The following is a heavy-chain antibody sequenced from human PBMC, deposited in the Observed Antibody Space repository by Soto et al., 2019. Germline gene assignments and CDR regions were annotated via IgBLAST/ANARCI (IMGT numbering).Heavy chain of an antibody. D-gene: IGHD1-26*01. V-gene: IGHV4-34*01. CDR3: ARGTWDLRFDP. Sequence: VQLQQWGAGLVKPSETLSITCAVYGVSFSGYYWSWIRQPPVNGLEWIGEINHIGGANYDPSLNSRVIISLDTSKNQFTLRLSSVTAADTAVYYCARGTWDLRFDPWGQGTLVTVSS. CDR2: INHIGGA. J-gene: IGHJ5*02. CDR1: GVSFSGYY.